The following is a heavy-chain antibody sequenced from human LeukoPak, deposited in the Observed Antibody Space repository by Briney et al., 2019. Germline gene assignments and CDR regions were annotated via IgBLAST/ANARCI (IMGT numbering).Heavy chain of an antibody. CDR2: INSDGSST. J-gene: IGHJ4*02. CDR1: GFTSSSYW. D-gene: IGHD5-18*01. V-gene: IGHV3-74*01. Sequence: PGGSLRLSCAASGFTSSSYWMHWVRQAPGKGLVWVSRINSDGSSTSYADSVKGRFTISRDNAKNTLYLQMNSLRAEDTAVYYCAREPTGYSYGNPHFDYWGQGTLVTVSS. CDR3: AREPTGYSYGNPHFDY.